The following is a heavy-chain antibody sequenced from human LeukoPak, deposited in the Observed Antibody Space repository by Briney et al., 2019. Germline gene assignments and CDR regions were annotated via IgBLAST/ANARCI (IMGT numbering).Heavy chain of an antibody. CDR2: IYYSGST. CDR3: ARDYYDSSGTFDY. V-gene: IGHV4-59*12. Sequence: KPSETLSLTCTVSGGSISSYYWSWIRQPPGKGLEWIGYIYYSGSTNYNPSLKSRVTISVDTSKNQFSLKLSSVTAADTAVYYCARDYYDSSGTFDYWGQGTLVTVSS. J-gene: IGHJ4*02. CDR1: GGSISSYY. D-gene: IGHD3-22*01.